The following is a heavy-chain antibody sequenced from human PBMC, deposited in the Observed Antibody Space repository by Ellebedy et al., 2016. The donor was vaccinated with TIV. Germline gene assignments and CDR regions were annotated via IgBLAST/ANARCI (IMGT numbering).Heavy chain of an antibody. CDR2: INHSGST. CDR3: ARGRRYYDSSGYYLDY. J-gene: IGHJ4*02. V-gene: IGHV4-34*01. CDR1: GASFSGYY. D-gene: IGHD3-22*01. Sequence: SETLSLXCAVYGASFSGYYWSWIRQPPGKGLEWIGEINHSGSTNYSPSLKSRVTVSVDTSKNQFSLKLISVTAADMAVYYCARGRRYYDSSGYYLDYWGQGTKVTVSS.